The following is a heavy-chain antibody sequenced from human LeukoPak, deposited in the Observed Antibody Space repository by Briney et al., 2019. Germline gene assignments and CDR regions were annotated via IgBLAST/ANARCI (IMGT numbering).Heavy chain of an antibody. V-gene: IGHV4-38-2*02. CDR3: ARDQDYYGSGSYGPDY. CDR1: GGSISSYY. Sequence: SETLSLTCTVSGGSISSYYWSWIRQPPGKGLERIRSIYHSGSTFYNPSLKSRVTISVDTSKNQFSLKLSSVTAADTAVYYCARDQDYYGSGSYGPDYWGQGTLVTVSS. CDR2: IYHSGST. J-gene: IGHJ4*02. D-gene: IGHD3-10*01.